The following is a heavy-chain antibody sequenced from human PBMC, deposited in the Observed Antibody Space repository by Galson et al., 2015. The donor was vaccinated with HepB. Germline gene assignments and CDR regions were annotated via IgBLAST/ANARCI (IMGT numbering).Heavy chain of an antibody. Sequence: SVKVSCKASGYTFTNYYIHWVRQAPGQGLEWMGRISPDGGGTNYAQKFQGRVTMTRDTSINTAYMDLRRLRSDDTAVYYCARGKRGYRYGSFDHWGQGTLVPVSS. D-gene: IGHD5-18*01. CDR2: ISPDGGGT. CDR3: ARGKRGYRYGSFDH. CDR1: GYTFTNYY. V-gene: IGHV1-2*06. J-gene: IGHJ4*02.